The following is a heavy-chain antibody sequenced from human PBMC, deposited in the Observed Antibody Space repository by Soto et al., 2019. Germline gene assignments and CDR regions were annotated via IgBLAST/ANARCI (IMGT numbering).Heavy chain of an antibody. J-gene: IGHJ5*02. Sequence: QITLKESGPTLVKPTQTLTLTCTFSGFSLSTSGVGVGWIRQPPGKALEWLALIYWDDDKRYSPSLKTRLSMTKDXXEXLXXVPMTNMDPVDTATLYRARQVRYCSRNGCPHLCAPWGQGTLVTVSS. D-gene: IGHD2-2*01. CDR3: ARQVRYCSRNGCPHLCAP. CDR2: IYWDDDK. CDR1: GFSLSTSGVG. V-gene: IGHV2-5*02.